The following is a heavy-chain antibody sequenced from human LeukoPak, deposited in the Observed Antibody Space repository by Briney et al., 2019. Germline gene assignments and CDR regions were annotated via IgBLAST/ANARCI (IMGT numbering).Heavy chain of an antibody. D-gene: IGHD3-10*01. CDR2: INPNSGGT. CDR3: ARAYYYGSGSYLVNLAFDI. Sequence: ASVKVSCKASGYTFNGHYMHWVRQAPGQGLEWMGWINPNSGGTNYAQKFQGRVTTTRDTSISTAYMELSRLRSDDTAVHYCARAYYYGSGSYLVNLAFDIWGQGTMVTVSS. J-gene: IGHJ3*02. V-gene: IGHV1-2*02. CDR1: GYTFNGHY.